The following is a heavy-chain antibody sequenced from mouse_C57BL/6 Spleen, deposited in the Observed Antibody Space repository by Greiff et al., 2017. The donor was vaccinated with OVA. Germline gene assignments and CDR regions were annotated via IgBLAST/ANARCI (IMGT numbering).Heavy chain of an antibody. CDR3: ARSPTDYSSSHYFDD. CDR1: GFTFSDYG. D-gene: IGHD2-5*01. CDR2: ISSGSSTI. Sequence: EVQLVESGGGLVKPGGSLKLSCAASGFTFSDYGMHWVRQAPEKGLEWVAYISSGSSTIYYADKVKGRFTISRDNAKNTLFLQMTSLRSEDTAMYDCARSPTDYSSSHYFDDWGKGTTLTVSS. J-gene: IGHJ2*01. V-gene: IGHV5-17*01.